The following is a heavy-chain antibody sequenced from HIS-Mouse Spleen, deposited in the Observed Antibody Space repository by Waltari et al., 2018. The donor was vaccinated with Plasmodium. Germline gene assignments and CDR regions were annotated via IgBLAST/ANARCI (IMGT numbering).Heavy chain of an antibody. CDR3: ATSGLTGGTYYFDY. CDR1: GFTFSSYG. D-gene: IGHD7-27*01. V-gene: IGHV3-30*03. Sequence: QVQLVESGGGVVQPGRSLRLSCAASGFTFSSYGRHWVRQAPGKGRGWVAVISYDGSNKYYADSVKGRFTISRDNSKNTLYLQMNSLRAEDTAVYYCATSGLTGGTYYFDYWGQGTLVTVSS. J-gene: IGHJ4*02. CDR2: ISYDGSNK.